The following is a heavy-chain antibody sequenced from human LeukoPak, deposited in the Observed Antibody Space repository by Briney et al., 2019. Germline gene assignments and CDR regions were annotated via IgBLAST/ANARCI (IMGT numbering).Heavy chain of an antibody. CDR2: INPNSGGT. J-gene: IGHJ4*02. Sequence: ASVKVSCKASGYTFTGYYMHWVRQAPGQGLEWMGWINPNSGGTNYAQKFQGRVTMTRDTSISTAYMELSRLRSDDTAVYYCARDKSGSSGWYSYFDYWGQGTLVTVSS. CDR3: ARDKSGSSGWYSYFDY. CDR1: GYTFTGYY. V-gene: IGHV1-2*02. D-gene: IGHD6-19*01.